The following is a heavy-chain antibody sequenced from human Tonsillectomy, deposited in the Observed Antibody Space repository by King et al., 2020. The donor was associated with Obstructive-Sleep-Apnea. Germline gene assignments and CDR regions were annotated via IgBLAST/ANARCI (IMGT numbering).Heavy chain of an antibody. V-gene: IGHV3-30*04. CDR3: ARDRDYGDYEEDHYYYYGMDV. D-gene: IGHD4-17*01. Sequence: VQLVESGGGVVQPGRSLRLSCAASGFTFSSYAMHWVRQAPGKGLEWVAVISYDGSNKYYADSVKGRFTISRDNSKNTLYLQMNSLRAEDTAVYYCARDRDYGDYEEDHYYYYGMDVWGQGTTVTVSS. J-gene: IGHJ6*02. CDR1: GFTFSSYA. CDR2: ISYDGSNK.